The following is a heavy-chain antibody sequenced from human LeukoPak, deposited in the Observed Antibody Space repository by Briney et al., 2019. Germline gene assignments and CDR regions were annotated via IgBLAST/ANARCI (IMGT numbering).Heavy chain of an antibody. Sequence: PGGSLRLSRAASGFTFSSYGMHWVRQAPGKGLEWVAVIWSDGSNRYYADSVKGRFTISRDNSKNTLYLQMNSLRAEDTAVYYCARDRGSSPFDYWGQGTLVTVSS. CDR2: IWSDGSNR. J-gene: IGHJ4*02. CDR3: ARDRGSSPFDY. V-gene: IGHV3-33*01. CDR1: GFTFSSYG. D-gene: IGHD6-6*01.